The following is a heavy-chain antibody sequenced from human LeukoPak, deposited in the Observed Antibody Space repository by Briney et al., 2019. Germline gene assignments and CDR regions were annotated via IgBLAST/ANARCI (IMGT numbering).Heavy chain of an antibody. CDR2: ISSISNYI. J-gene: IGHJ3*02. Sequence: GGSLRLSCAASGFTFSNAWMSWVRQAPGKGLEWVSSISSISNYIYYADSGKGRFTISRDNAKNSLYLQMNSLRAEDTAVYYCARVSILIVPYYAFDIWGQGTMVTVSS. D-gene: IGHD2/OR15-2a*01. CDR3: ARVSILIVPYYAFDI. V-gene: IGHV3-21*01. CDR1: GFTFSNAW.